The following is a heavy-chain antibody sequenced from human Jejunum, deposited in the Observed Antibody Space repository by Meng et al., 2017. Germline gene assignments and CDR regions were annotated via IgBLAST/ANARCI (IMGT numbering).Heavy chain of an antibody. CDR1: GNTCTNFY. V-gene: IGHV1-8*01. CDR2: MTPDNGHT. CDR3: ARGPNYYDNGAEHLLDY. J-gene: IGHJ4*02. Sequence: LVQSGSEVKTPGSSLKGSCKASGNTCTNFYIHWVRQAPGQGLEWMGLMTPDNGHTGYVDRFRGRVTTTRDTSISTAYLELSSLDSGDTAVYYCARGPNYYDNGAEHLLDYWGQGTLVTVSS. D-gene: IGHD4/OR15-4a*01.